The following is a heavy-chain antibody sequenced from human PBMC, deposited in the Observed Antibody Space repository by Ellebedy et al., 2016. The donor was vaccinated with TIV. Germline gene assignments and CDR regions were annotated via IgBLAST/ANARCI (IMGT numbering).Heavy chain of an antibody. J-gene: IGHJ4*02. V-gene: IGHV3-53*01. D-gene: IGHD3-10*01. CDR1: GLTVSTNY. CDR3: VRSGHSDGYFDY. CDR2: LYSDDKT. Sequence: PGGSLRLSCAASGLTVSTNYMSRVRQAPGKGLEWVSVLYSDDKTYYADSVKGRFTFSRDNSRNTVSLQMSGLRAEDTAIYYCVRSGHSDGYFDYWGQGTLVSVSS.